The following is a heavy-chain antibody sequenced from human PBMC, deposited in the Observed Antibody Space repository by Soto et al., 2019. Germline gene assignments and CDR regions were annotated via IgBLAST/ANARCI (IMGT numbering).Heavy chain of an antibody. D-gene: IGHD3-9*01. V-gene: IGHV4-30-4*01. J-gene: IGHJ4*02. CDR3: AKGDYDILTGYLYYFDY. Sequence: PSETLSLTSTVSGDSISSGDYYWSWVRQSPGKGLKWIGCIYYSGTTYNNQSLETRLTMSVDTSKNKFSLRLSSVSAEDTAVYYCAKGDYDILTGYLYYFDYWGQGTLVTVSS. CDR2: IYYSGTT. CDR1: GDSISSGDYY.